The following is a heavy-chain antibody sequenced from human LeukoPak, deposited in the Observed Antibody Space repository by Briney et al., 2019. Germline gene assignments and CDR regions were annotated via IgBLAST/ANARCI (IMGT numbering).Heavy chain of an antibody. D-gene: IGHD6-6*01. CDR3: ARYSSSSTFFDY. CDR2: IYYGGST. J-gene: IGHJ4*02. Sequence: SETLSLTCIVSGGSISSYYWSWIRQPPGKGLEYIGYIYYGGSTNYSPSLKSRVTISVDTSKNQFSLKLSSVTAADTAVYYCARYSSSSTFFDYWGQGILVTVSS. CDR1: GGSISSYY. V-gene: IGHV4-59*01.